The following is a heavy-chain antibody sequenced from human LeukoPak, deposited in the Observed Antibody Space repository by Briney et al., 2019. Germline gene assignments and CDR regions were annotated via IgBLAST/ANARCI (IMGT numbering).Heavy chain of an antibody. D-gene: IGHD6-13*01. J-gene: IGHJ4*02. CDR3: ARDTSIAAAGPFDY. CDR2: INHSGST. Sequence: SETLSLTCAAYGGSFSGYYWSWIRQPPGKGLEWIGEINHSGSTNYNPSLKSRVTISVDTSKNQFSLKLSSVTAADTAVYYCARDTSIAAAGPFDYWGQGTLVTVSS. V-gene: IGHV4-34*01. CDR1: GGSFSGYY.